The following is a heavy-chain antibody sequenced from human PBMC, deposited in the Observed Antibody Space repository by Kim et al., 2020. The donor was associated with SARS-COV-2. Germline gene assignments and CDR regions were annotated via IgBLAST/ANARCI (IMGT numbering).Heavy chain of an antibody. CDR3: ARGRDFWSGYSISGYYYYYMDV. Sequence: SETLSLTCAVYGGSFSGYYWSWIRQPPGKGREWIGEINHSGSTNYNPSLKSRVTISVDTSKNQFSLKLSSVTAADTAVYYCARGRDFWSGYSISGYYYYYMDVWGKGTTVTVSS. CDR2: INHSGST. J-gene: IGHJ6*03. D-gene: IGHD3-3*01. CDR1: GGSFSGYY. V-gene: IGHV4-34*01.